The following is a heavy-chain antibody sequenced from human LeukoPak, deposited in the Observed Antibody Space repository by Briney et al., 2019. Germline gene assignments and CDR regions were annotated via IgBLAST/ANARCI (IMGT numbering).Heavy chain of an antibody. CDR1: GLTFRNYW. D-gene: IGHD2-15*01. V-gene: IGHV3-7*01. CDR2: INPDGSTE. CDR3: ATEPGIGYAFDI. Sequence: GGSLRLSCVTSGLTFRNYWMSWVRQAPGKGLEWVANINPDGSTENYVPSVKGRFTISRDNAKNLVSLQMISLRAEDTAVYYCATEPGIGYAFDIWGQGTMVTVSS. J-gene: IGHJ3*02.